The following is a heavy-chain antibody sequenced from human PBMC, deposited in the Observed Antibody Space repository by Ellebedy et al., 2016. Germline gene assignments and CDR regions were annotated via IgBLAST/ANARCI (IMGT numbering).Heavy chain of an antibody. CDR3: ARDPDIVVVPAAPFGDY. D-gene: IGHD2-2*01. CDR1: GFTFSSYG. V-gene: IGHV3-30*03. J-gene: IGHJ4*02. CDR2: ISYDGSNK. Sequence: GGSLRLSXAASGFTFSSYGMHWVRQAPGKGLEWVAVISYDGSNKYYADSVKGRFTISRDNSKNTLYLQMNSLRAEDTAVYYCARDPDIVVVPAAPFGDYWGQGTLVTVSS.